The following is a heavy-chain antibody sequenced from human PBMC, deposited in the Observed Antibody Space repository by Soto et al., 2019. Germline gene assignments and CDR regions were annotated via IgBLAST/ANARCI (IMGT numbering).Heavy chain of an antibody. V-gene: IGHV4-59*01. CDR2: IYYSGST. CDR1: GGSISSYY. D-gene: IGHD3-10*01. CDR3: ARVITMVRGVPDNWFDP. Sequence: PSETLSLICTVSGGSISSYYWSWIRQPPGKGLEWIGYIYYSGSTNYNPSLKSRVTISVDTSKNQFSLKLSSVTAADTAVYYCARVITMVRGVPDNWFDPWGQGTLVTVS. J-gene: IGHJ5*02.